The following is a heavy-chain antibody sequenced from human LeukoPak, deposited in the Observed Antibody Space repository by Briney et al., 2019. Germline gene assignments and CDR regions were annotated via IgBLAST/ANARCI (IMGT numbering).Heavy chain of an antibody. V-gene: IGHV3-15*01. CDR2: IKSKTDGGTT. D-gene: IGHD4-11*01. Sequence: GGSLRLSCAASGFTFSNAWMSWVRQAPGKGLEWVGRIKSKTDGGTTDYAAPVKGRFTISRDDSKNTLYLQMNSLKTEDTAVYYCTTSTTVTPSDFDYWGQGTLVTVSS. CDR3: TTSTTVTPSDFDY. J-gene: IGHJ4*02. CDR1: GFTFSNAW.